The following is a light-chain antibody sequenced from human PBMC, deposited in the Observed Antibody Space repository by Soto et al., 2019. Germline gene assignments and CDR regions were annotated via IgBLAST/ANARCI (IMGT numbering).Light chain of an antibody. V-gene: IGLV2-8*01. Sequence: QLVLTQPPSASGSPGQSVTISCTGTSSDVGAYNRVSWYQHHPGKAPKLMIYEVSKRPSGVPGRFSGSKSGNTASLTVSGLQAEDEADYYCTSYVGSSNVNWVFGGGTKLTVL. J-gene: IGLJ3*02. CDR1: SSDVGAYNR. CDR3: TSYVGSSNVNWV. CDR2: EVS.